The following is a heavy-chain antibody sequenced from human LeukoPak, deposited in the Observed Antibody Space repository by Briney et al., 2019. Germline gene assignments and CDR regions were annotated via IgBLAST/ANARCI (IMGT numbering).Heavy chain of an antibody. V-gene: IGHV4-61*01. Sequence: SETLSLTCTVSGGSISSSSYYWSWIRQPPGKGLEWIGYIYYSGSTNYNPSLKSRVTISVDTSKNQFSLKLSSVTAADTAVYYCARESYDILTGYYMDVWGKGTTVTISS. D-gene: IGHD3-9*01. CDR1: GGSISSSSYY. CDR3: ARESYDILTGYYMDV. J-gene: IGHJ6*03. CDR2: IYYSGST.